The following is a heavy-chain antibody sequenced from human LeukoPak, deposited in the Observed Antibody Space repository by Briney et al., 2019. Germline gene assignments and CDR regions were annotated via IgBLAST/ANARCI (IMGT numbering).Heavy chain of an antibody. Sequence: GESLRISCNGSGYXFTTYWITRVRQMPGKRVEWRGRIDPSDSYTNYSPSFQGHFTLSADNSISTAYLQGSSLKAPDTAMYYCTRQRSGWPLGFWVQGSMVTVCS. J-gene: IGHJ4*02. D-gene: IGHD6-19*01. CDR2: IDPSDSYT. CDR1: GYXFTTYW. V-gene: IGHV5-10-1*01. CDR3: TRQRSGWPLGF.